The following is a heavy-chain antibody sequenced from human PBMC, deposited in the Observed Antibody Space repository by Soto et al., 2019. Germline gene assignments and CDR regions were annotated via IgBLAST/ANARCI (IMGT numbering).Heavy chain of an antibody. CDR1: GASISSSY. D-gene: IGHD5-12*01. V-gene: IGHV4-59*08. J-gene: IGHJ4*02. CDR3: ARHVSGYDYFDY. Sequence: SETLSLTCTVSGASISSSYWSWLRQPPGKGLEWIGYISYSGSTSYHPSLKSRVTISVDTSKNQFSLKLSSVTAADTAIYFCARHVSGYDYFDYWGQGTLVTVSS. CDR2: ISYSGST.